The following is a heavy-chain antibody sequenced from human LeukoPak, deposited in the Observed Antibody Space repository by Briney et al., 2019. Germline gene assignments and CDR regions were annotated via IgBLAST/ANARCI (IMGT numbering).Heavy chain of an antibody. J-gene: IGHJ4*02. CDR2: ISSGSDYI. Sequence: GGPLRLSCAASGFTFSSYSMNWVRQTPGKGLEWVSSISSGSDYIYIADSVRGRFSVSRDNAKNSLYLQMNSLRAEDTAVYYCARDRPEGRAEAAAFDYWGQGTLVTVSS. V-gene: IGHV3-21*01. CDR3: ARDRPEGRAEAAAFDY. CDR1: GFTFSSYS. D-gene: IGHD6-19*01.